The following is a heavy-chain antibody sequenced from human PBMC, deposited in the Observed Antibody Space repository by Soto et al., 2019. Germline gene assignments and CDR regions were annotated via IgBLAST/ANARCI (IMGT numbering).Heavy chain of an antibody. CDR3: ARPPNYFDSRGYYGY. CDR1: GFTFSSYS. D-gene: IGHD3-22*01. V-gene: IGHV3-21*01. CDR2: ISSSSSYI. J-gene: IGHJ4*02. Sequence: PGGSLRLSCAASGFTFSSYSMNWVRQAPGKGLEWVSSISSSSSYIYYADSVKGRFTISRDNAKNSLYLQMNSLRAEDTAVYYCARPPNYFDSRGYYGYWGQGTLVTSPQ.